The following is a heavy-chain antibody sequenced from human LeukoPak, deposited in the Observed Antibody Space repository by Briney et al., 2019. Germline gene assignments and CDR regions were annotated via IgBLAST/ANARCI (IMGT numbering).Heavy chain of an antibody. J-gene: IGHJ4*02. CDR3: ASYYDSSGHRY. D-gene: IGHD3-22*01. Sequence: SETLSLTCTVSGGSISSYYWSWIRQPPGKGLEWIGYIYYSGSTNYNPSLKSRVTISVDTSKNQFSLKLSSVTAADTAVYYCASYYDSSGHRYWGQGTLVTVPS. CDR2: IYYSGST. V-gene: IGHV4-59*08. CDR1: GGSISSYY.